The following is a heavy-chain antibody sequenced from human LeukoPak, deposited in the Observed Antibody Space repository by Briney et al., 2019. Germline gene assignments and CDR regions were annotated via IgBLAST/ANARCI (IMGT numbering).Heavy chain of an antibody. D-gene: IGHD2-15*01. CDR2: IYYSGST. CDR1: GGSISSYY. Sequence: SETLSLTCTVSGGSISSYYWSWIRQPPGKGLEWIGYIYYSGSTNYNPSLKSRVTISVDTSKNQFSLKLNSVTAADTAVYYCARVTDIALDVWGQGTTVTVSS. J-gene: IGHJ6*02. CDR3: ARVTDIALDV. V-gene: IGHV4-59*08.